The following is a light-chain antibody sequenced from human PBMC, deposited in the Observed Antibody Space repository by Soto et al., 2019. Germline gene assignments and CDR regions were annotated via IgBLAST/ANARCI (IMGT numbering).Light chain of an antibody. Sequence: EIVMTQSPATLSVSPGERATLSCRASQSVSSNLAWYQQTPGQAPRLLIYGASTRATGIPARFSGSGSGTEFTLTISSLQSEDFAVYYCQQYNKWPYTFGQGTKLEIK. CDR3: QQYNKWPYT. CDR1: QSVSSN. J-gene: IGKJ2*01. CDR2: GAS. V-gene: IGKV3-15*01.